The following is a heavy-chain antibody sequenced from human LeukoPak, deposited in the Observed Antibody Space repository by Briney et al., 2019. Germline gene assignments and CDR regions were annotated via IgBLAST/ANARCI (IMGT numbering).Heavy chain of an antibody. Sequence: GGSLRLSCAASGFTFSSYAMSWVRQAPGKGLEWVSAISGSGGSTYYADSVKGRFTISRDNSKNTLYLQMNSLRAEDTAVYYCAKVCFDFLEWLPDYWGQGTLVTVSS. CDR2: ISGSGGST. J-gene: IGHJ4*02. CDR3: AKVCFDFLEWLPDY. V-gene: IGHV3-23*01. D-gene: IGHD3-3*01. CDR1: GFTFSSYA.